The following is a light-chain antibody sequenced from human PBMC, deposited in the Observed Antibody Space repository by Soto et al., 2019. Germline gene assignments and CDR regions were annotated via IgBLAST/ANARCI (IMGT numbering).Light chain of an antibody. J-gene: IGKJ1*01. Sequence: EIVMTQSPATLSVSPGERATLSCRASQSVGTYLAWYQQKPGQAPRLLIYGASTRAAGISPRFSGGGSGTEFTLTIGSLQSEDFAVYYWQQYNDWPRTFGQGTKVGIK. V-gene: IGKV3-15*01. CDR1: QSVGTY. CDR3: QQYNDWPRT. CDR2: GAS.